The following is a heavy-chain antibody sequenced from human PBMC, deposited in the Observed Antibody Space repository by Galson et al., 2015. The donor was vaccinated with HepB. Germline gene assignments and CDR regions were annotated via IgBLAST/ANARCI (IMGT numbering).Heavy chain of an antibody. V-gene: IGHV3-30*02. D-gene: IGHD6-19*01. CDR1: GFTFSNYG. Sequence: SLRLSCAASGFTFSNYGMHWVRQAPGKGLEWVAFIRYDGSNKYYADSVKGRFTISRDNSKNTVDLQMNSLRAEDTAVYYCAKGAVAGGAYYFDYWGQGILVSVSA. CDR3: AKGAVAGGAYYFDY. CDR2: IRYDGSNK. J-gene: IGHJ4*02.